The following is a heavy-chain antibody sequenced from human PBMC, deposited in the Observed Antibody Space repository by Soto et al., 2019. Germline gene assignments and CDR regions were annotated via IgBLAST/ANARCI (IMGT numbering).Heavy chain of an antibody. V-gene: IGHV3-11*01. CDR3: AREGECTNGVCSALLDY. J-gene: IGHJ4*02. CDR1: GFTFGDYA. CDR2: ISSSGSTI. Sequence: GGSLRLSCTASGFTFGDYAMSWIRQAPGRGLEWVSYISSSGSTIYYADSVKGRFTISRDNAKNSLYLQMNSLRAEDTAVYYCAREGECTNGVCSALLDYWGQGTLVTVSS. D-gene: IGHD2-8*01.